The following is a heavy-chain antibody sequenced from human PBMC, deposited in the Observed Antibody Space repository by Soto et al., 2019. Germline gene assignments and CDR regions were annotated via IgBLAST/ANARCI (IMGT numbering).Heavy chain of an antibody. V-gene: IGHV1-8*01. CDR2: INLKSGNT. CDR3: ACSVATITPRYYYYGMDF. J-gene: IGHJ6*02. CDR1: GYTFTSYD. Sequence: ASVKVSCKASGYTFTSYDINWVRQATGQGLEWMGWINLKSGNTGHAQKFQGRVTMTRDTSISTVYMELSRLRSDDTAVYYCACSVATITPRYYYYGMDFRGQRTTVTVSS. D-gene: IGHD5-12*01.